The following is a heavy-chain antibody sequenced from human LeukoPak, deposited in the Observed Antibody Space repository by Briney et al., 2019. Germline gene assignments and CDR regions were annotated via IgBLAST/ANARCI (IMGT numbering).Heavy chain of an antibody. V-gene: IGHV1-69*04. CDR3: ARGGYCSGGSCYSWFDP. Sequence: ASVTVSFTASGGTFSSYAISWVRPAPGQGLEWMGRIIPILGMANYAQKFQGRVTITADKSTSTAYMELSSLRSEDTAVYYCARGGYCSGGSCYSWFDPWGQGTLVTVSS. D-gene: IGHD2-15*01. CDR1: GGTFSSYA. J-gene: IGHJ5*02. CDR2: IIPILGMA.